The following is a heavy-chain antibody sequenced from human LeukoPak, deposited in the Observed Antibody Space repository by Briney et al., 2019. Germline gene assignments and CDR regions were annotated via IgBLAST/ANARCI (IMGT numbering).Heavy chain of an antibody. CDR2: INTNTGNP. V-gene: IGHV7-4-1*02. D-gene: IGHD6-6*01. Sequence: ASVKVSCKASGYMFTDYYIHWVRQAPGQGLEYRGWINTNTGNPTYAQGFTGRFVFSLDTSVNTAYLQISSLMAEDSAVYYCARAGAARLSHDHWGQGTLVTVSS. J-gene: IGHJ4*02. CDR3: ARAGAARLSHDH. CDR1: GYMFTDYY.